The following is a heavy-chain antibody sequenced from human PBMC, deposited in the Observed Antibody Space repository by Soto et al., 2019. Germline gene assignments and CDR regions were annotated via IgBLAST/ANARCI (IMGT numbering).Heavy chain of an antibody. V-gene: IGHV6-1*01. CDR2: TYYRSKWYN. J-gene: IGHJ3*02. Sequence: PSQTLSLTCAISGDSVSSNSAAWNWIRQSPSRGLEWLGRTYYRSKWYNDYAVSVKSRITINPDTSKNQFSLQLNSVTPEDTAVYYCARVPSSRTRRGDAFDIGGQGTMVTVSS. D-gene: IGHD6-13*01. CDR1: GDSVSSNSAA. CDR3: ARVPSSRTRRGDAFDI.